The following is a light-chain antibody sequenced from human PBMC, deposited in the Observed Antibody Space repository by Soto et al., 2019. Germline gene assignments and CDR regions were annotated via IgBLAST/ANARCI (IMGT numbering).Light chain of an antibody. V-gene: IGKV3-20*01. CDR2: AVS. J-gene: IGKJ1*01. Sequence: NQGVSRKLAWYQHKPGQAPRLLIYAVSTRATGIPDRFSGSGSGTDFTLIISRVDPEDLAVHYCREYVGSSRKFRQGTKVDIK. CDR1: QGVSRK. CDR3: REYVGSSRK.